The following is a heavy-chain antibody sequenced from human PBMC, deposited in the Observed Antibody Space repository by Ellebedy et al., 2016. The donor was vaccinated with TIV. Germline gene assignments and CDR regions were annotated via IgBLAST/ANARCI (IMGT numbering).Heavy chain of an antibody. CDR2: IIPILGIA. Sequence: ASVKVSCKASGGTFSSYAITWVRQAPGQGLEWMGRIIPILGIANYAQKFQGRVTITADKSTSTAYMELSSLRSEDTAVYYCARDLGHSGYDLVDYYYYGMDVWGQGTTVTVSS. D-gene: IGHD5-12*01. J-gene: IGHJ6*02. V-gene: IGHV1-69*04. CDR3: ARDLGHSGYDLVDYYYYGMDV. CDR1: GGTFSSYA.